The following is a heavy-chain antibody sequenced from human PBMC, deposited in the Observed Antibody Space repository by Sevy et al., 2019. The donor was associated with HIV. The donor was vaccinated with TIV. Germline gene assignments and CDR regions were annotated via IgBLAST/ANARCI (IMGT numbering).Heavy chain of an antibody. CDR3: ARGYAGMDV. J-gene: IGHJ6*02. D-gene: IGHD5-12*01. CDR1: GDSVSSSSST. V-gene: IGHV6-1*01. CDR2: TYYRSKWYN. Sequence: KQSQTLSLTCAISGDSVSSSSSTWTWIRQSPSRGLEWLGRTYYRSKWYNDYAVSMKGRITINPDTSKNQFSLQLNSVTPEDTAVYYCARGYAGMDVWGQRTTVTVSS.